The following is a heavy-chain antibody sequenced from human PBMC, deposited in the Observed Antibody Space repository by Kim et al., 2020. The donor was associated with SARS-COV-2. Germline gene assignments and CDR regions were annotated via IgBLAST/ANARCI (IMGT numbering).Heavy chain of an antibody. CDR1: GFTFSSYG. CDR2: ISYDGSNK. V-gene: IGHV3-30*18. J-gene: IGHJ4*01. Sequence: GGSLRLSCAASGFTFSSYGMHWVRQAPGKGLEWVAVISYDGSNKYYADSVKGRFTISRDNSKNTLYLQMNSLRAEDTAVYYCAKDRVRGVPEYYFDYWG. D-gene: IGHD3-10*01. CDR3: AKDRVRGVPEYYFDY.